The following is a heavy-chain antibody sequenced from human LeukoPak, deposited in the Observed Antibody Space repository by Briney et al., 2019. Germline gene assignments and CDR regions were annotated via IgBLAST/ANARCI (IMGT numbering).Heavy chain of an antibody. V-gene: IGHV3-64*01. CDR3: ARAARDGYNS. CDR1: GFSFSNYA. CDR2: ITYNGGST. D-gene: IGHD5-24*01. Sequence: PGGSLRLSCAASGFSFSNYAMHWVRQAPGKGLEYVSGITYNGGSTYYANSVRGRFTISRDNSKNTVYLQMVSLRAEDMAVYHCARAARDGYNSWGQGTLVTVSS. J-gene: IGHJ5*02.